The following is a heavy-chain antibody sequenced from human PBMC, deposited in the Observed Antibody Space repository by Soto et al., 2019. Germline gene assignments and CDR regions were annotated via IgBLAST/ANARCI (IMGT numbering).Heavy chain of an antibody. CDR3: ARVSGDFWSGYSYFDY. CDR2: IYSGGST. CDR1: GFTVSSNY. Sequence: PGGSLRLSCAASGFTVSSNYMSWVRQAPGKGLEWVSVIYSGGSTYYADSVKGRFTISRDNSKNTLYLQMNSLRAEDTAVYYCARVSGDFWSGYSYFDYWGQGTLVTVSS. J-gene: IGHJ4*02. D-gene: IGHD3-3*01. V-gene: IGHV3-53*01.